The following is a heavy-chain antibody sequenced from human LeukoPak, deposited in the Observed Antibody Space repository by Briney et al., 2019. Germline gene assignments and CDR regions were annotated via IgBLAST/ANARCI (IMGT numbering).Heavy chain of an antibody. J-gene: IGHJ4*02. CDR3: ARDLTAAAGKSPSDY. D-gene: IGHD6-13*01. Sequence: ASVKVSCKASGGTFSSYAISWVRQAPGQGLEWMGRIIPILGIANYAQKFQGRVTITADKSTSTAYMELSSLRSEDTAVYYCARDLTAAAGKSPSDYWGQGTLVTVSS. V-gene: IGHV1-69*04. CDR1: GGTFSSYA. CDR2: IIPILGIA.